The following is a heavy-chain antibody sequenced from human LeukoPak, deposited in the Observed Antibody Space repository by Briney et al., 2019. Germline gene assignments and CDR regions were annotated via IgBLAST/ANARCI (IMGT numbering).Heavy chain of an antibody. CDR2: IYHSGST. CDR1: GGSISSYY. Sequence: SETLSLTCTVSGGSISSYYWSWIRQPAGKGLEWIGSIYHSGSTYYNPSLKSRVTISVDTSKNQFSLKLSSVTAADTAVYYCARSDIVVVPAAPDAFDIWGQGTMVTVSS. J-gene: IGHJ3*02. CDR3: ARSDIVVVPAAPDAFDI. V-gene: IGHV4-4*07. D-gene: IGHD2-2*01.